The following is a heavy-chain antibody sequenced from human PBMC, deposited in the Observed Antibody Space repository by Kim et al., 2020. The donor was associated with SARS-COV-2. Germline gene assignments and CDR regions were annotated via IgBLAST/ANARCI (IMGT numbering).Heavy chain of an antibody. J-gene: IGHJ4*02. Sequence: SETLSLTCAVYGGSLSGYYWSWIRQPPGKGLEWIGEINHSGSTNYNPSLKSRVTMSVDTSKNQFSLKLSSVTAADTAVYYCARDFDYDILTGYYDYWGQG. D-gene: IGHD3-9*01. V-gene: IGHV4-34*01. CDR2: INHSGST. CDR3: ARDFDYDILTGYYDY. CDR1: GGSLSGYY.